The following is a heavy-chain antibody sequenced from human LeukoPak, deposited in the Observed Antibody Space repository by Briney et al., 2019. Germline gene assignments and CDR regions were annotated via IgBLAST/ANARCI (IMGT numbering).Heavy chain of an antibody. Sequence: SETLSLTCTVSGGSISSYYWSWIRQPAGKGLEWIGRIYTSGSTNYNPSLKSRVTMSVDTSKNQFSLKLSSVTAADTAVYYCARDSSSWYERGGAFDIWGQGTMVTVSS. CDR2: IYTSGST. D-gene: IGHD6-13*01. J-gene: IGHJ3*02. CDR1: GGSISSYY. CDR3: ARDSSSWYERGGAFDI. V-gene: IGHV4-4*07.